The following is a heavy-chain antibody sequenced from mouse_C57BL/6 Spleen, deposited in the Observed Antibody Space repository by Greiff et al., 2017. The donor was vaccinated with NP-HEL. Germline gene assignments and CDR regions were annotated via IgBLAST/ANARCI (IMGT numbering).Heavy chain of an antibody. CDR1: GYAFTNYL. V-gene: IGHV1-54*01. CDR3: ARRDYGSSYVGYFDV. J-gene: IGHJ1*03. Sequence: LVESGAELVRPGTSVKVSCKASGYAFTNYLIEWVKQRPGQGLEWIGVINPGSGGTNYNEKFKGKATLTADKSSSTAYMQLSSLTSEDSAVYFCARRDYGSSYVGYFDVWGTGTTVTVSS. CDR2: INPGSGGT. D-gene: IGHD1-1*01.